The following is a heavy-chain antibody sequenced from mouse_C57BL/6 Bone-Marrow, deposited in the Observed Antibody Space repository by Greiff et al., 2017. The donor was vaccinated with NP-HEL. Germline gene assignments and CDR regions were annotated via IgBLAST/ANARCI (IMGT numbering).Heavy chain of an antibody. J-gene: IGHJ1*03. CDR1: GYTFTSYW. CDR2: INPSSGYT. Sequence: QVHVKQSGAELAKPGASVKLSCKASGYTFTSYWMHWVKQRPGQGLEWIGYINPSSGYTKYNQKFKDKTTLTADKSSSTAYMQLSSLTYEDSAVYYCARRGDTVVATWRYFDVWGTGTTVTVSS. CDR3: ARRGDTVVATWRYFDV. V-gene: IGHV1-7*01. D-gene: IGHD1-1*01.